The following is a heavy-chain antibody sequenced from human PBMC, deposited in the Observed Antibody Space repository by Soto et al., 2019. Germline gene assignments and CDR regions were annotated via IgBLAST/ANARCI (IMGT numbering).Heavy chain of an antibody. CDR1: GFTFDDYA. CDR2: ISWNSGNL. J-gene: IGHJ4*02. Sequence: EVQLVESGGGLVQPGRSLRLSCAASGFTFDDYAMHWVRQGPGKGLEWVSSISWNSGNLGYADSVKGRFTISRDNAKNSLYLQMNCLRGEDTALYYCAKGASTTVFAFNDYWGQGTLVTVSS. D-gene: IGHD4-17*01. V-gene: IGHV3-9*01. CDR3: AKGASTTVFAFNDY.